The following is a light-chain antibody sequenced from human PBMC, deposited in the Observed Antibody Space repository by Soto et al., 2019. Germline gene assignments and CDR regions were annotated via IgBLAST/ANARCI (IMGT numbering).Light chain of an antibody. CDR2: DVD. CDR1: SWDVVGNIY. CDR3: CSYAGSYPCV. Sequence: QSALTQPRSVSGSPGQSVTISCTGTSWDVVGNIYVSWHQHHSGKAPILMIYDVDKRPSGLPGRVSGSTSANTASLIISGLQAEDEADYYCCSYAGSYPCVFGTGTKVTV. J-gene: IGLJ1*01. V-gene: IGLV2-11*01.